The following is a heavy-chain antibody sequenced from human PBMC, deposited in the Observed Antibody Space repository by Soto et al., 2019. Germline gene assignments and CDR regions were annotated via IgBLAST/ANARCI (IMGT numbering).Heavy chain of an antibody. V-gene: IGHV3-33*01. CDR3: AREGVRSPEGVGFDP. CDR2: IWYDGSNK. J-gene: IGHJ5*02. Sequence: QVQLVESGGGVVQPGRSLRLSCAASGFTFSNYGMHWVRQAPGKGLEWVAVIWYDGSNKYYADSVKGRFTISRDNSKNTLYLQMNSLRAEDTAVYYCAREGVRSPEGVGFDPWGQGTLVTVSS. D-gene: IGHD3-10*01. CDR1: GFTFSNYG.